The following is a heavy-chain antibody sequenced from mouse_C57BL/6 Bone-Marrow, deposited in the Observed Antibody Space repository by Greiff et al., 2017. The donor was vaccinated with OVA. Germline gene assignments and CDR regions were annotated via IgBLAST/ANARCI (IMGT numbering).Heavy chain of an antibody. CDR1: GYTFTSYW. V-gene: IGHV1-55*01. D-gene: IGHD1-1*01. Sequence: QVQLQQPGAELVKPGASVKMSCKASGYTFTSYWITWVKQRPGQGLEWIGDIYPGSGSTNYNEKFKSKATLTVDTSSSTAYMQLSSLTSEDSAVYYGAEPLISAGDGLDYFDYWGQGTTLTVSS. J-gene: IGHJ2*01. CDR2: IYPGSGST. CDR3: AEPLISAGDGLDYFDY.